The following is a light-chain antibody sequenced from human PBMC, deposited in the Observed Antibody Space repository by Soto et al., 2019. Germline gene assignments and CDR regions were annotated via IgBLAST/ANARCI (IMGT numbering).Light chain of an antibody. CDR1: QSISSY. CDR3: QKSYSTPRT. V-gene: IGKV1-39*01. CDR2: AAS. Sequence: DIQMIQSPSSLSASVGDRVTITCRASQSISSYLNWYQQKPGKAPKLLIYAASSLQSGVPSRFSGSGSGTDFTLTISSLQPEDFATYYCQKSYSTPRTFGQGTKVDIK. J-gene: IGKJ1*01.